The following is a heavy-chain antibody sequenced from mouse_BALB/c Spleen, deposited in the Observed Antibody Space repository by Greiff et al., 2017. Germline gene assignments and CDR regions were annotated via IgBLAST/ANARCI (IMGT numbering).Heavy chain of an antibody. V-gene: IGHV5-15*02. CDR2: ISNLAYSI. CDR1: GFTFSDYG. CDR3: ARDDGYNGFAY. J-gene: IGHJ3*01. D-gene: IGHD1-2*01. Sequence: EVKLMESGGGLVQPGGSRKLSCAASGFTFSDYGMAWVRQAPGKGPEWVAFISNLAYSIYYADTVTGRFTISRENAKNTLYLEMSSLRSEDTAMYYCARDDGYNGFAYWGQGTLVTVSA.